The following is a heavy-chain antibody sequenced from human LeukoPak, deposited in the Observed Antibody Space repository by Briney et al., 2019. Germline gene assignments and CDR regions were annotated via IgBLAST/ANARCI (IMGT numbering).Heavy chain of an antibody. Sequence: GASVKVSCKASGYTFTSYGISWVRQAPGQGLEWMGWISAYNGNTNYAQKLQGRVTMTTDTSTSTAYMELRSLRSDDTAVYYCARVGYCGGDCYTNNWFDPWGQGTLVTVSS. CDR1: GYTFTSYG. D-gene: IGHD2-21*02. V-gene: IGHV1-18*01. CDR3: ARVGYCGGDCYTNNWFDP. CDR2: ISAYNGNT. J-gene: IGHJ5*02.